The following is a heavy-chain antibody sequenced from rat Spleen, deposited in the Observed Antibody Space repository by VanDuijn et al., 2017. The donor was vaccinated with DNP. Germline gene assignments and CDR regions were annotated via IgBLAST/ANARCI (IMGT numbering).Heavy chain of an antibody. J-gene: IGHJ2*01. CDR1: GFTFSDYY. D-gene: IGHD1-6*01. Sequence: EVQLVESGGGLVQPGRSLKLSCAASGFTFSDYYMAWVRQAPTKGLEWVAYISYDGGSTYYGDSVKGRFTISRDNRKNILYLQMDSLRSEDTATYYCASGVYGSNFGFDYWGQGVMVTVSS. V-gene: IGHV5-20*01. CDR3: ASGVYGSNFGFDY. CDR2: ISYDGGST.